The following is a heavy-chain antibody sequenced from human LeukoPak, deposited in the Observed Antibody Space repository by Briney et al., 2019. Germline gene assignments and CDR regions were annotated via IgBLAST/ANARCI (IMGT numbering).Heavy chain of an antibody. Sequence: SETLSLTCTVSGSSISTDFYWAWIRQPPGKGLEWIGSIYHTGPTYYNPSLKGRLTISLDTSKNLFSLTMKSVTAADTAVYYCAREGTHTSTWYHWFDPWGLGTLVTVSS. CDR2: IYHTGPT. J-gene: IGHJ5*02. V-gene: IGHV4-38-2*02. D-gene: IGHD6-13*01. CDR1: GSSISTDFY. CDR3: AREGTHTSTWYHWFDP.